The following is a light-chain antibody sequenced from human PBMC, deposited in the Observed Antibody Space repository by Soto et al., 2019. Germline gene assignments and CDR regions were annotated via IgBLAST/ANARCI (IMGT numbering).Light chain of an antibody. CDR3: QQSYSTPT. CDR1: QSISSY. V-gene: IGKV1-39*01. CDR2: AAS. J-gene: IGKJ2*01. Sequence: DIQXTXXXXSXSAXXGDXVTITCRASQSISSYLNWYQQKPGKAPKLLIYAASSLQSGVPSRFSGSGSGTDFTLTISSLQPEDFATYYCQQSYSTPTFGQGTKLEIK.